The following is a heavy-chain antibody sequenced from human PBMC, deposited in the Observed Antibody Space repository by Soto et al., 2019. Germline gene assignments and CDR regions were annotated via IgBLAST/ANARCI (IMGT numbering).Heavy chain of an antibody. J-gene: IGHJ6*02. CDR3: ARGAEYQLLSRDYFSGMDV. V-gene: IGHV3-30-3*01. Sequence: PGGSLEFSFGPRGSTSNALASHWSAQAPARGRGWVAVISYEGSNNFYAESVKGRFTISRDNSKNTLYLQMNSLRREDTAVYYCARGAEYQLLSRDYFSGMDVWGQGTTVTVSS. CDR1: GSTSNALA. D-gene: IGHD2-2*01. CDR2: ISYEGSNN.